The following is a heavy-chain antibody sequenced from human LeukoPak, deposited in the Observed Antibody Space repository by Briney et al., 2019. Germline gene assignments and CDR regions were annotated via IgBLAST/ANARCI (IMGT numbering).Heavy chain of an antibody. CDR3: VPLLYYYYGMDV. CDR2: ISGSGGTT. V-gene: IGHV3-23*01. Sequence: GGSLRRSCAASGFTFSSYAMSWVRQAPGKGLEWVSGISGSGGTTYYADSVKGRFTISRDNSKNTLYLQMNSLRAEDTAVYYCVPLLYYYYGMDVWGQGTTVTVSS. CDR1: GFTFSSYA. J-gene: IGHJ6*02.